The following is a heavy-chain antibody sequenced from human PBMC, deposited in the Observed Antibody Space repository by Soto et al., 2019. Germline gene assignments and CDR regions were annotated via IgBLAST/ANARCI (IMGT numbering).Heavy chain of an antibody. CDR1: GGSISSYY. V-gene: IGHV4-59*01. Sequence: PSETLSLTCTVSGGSISSYYWSWIRQPPGKGLEWIGYIYYSGSTNYNPSLKSRVTISVDTSKNQFSLKLSSVTAADTAVYYCAREEYDSINYYYYGMDVWGQGTTVTVSS. D-gene: IGHD3-22*01. CDR2: IYYSGST. J-gene: IGHJ6*02. CDR3: AREEYDSINYYYYGMDV.